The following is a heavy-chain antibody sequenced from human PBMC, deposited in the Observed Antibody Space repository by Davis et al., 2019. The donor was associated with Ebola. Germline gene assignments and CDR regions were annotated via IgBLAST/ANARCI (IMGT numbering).Heavy chain of an antibody. CDR1: GYTFTSYY. CDR3: ARDYSSSWYVDY. CDR2: INPNSGGT. Sequence: ASVKVSCKASGYTFTSYYMHWVRQAPGQGLEWMGWINPNSGGTNYAQKFQGRVTMTRDTSISTAYMELSRLRSDDTAVYYCARDYSSSWYVDYWGQGTLVTVSS. D-gene: IGHD6-13*01. V-gene: IGHV1-2*02. J-gene: IGHJ4*02.